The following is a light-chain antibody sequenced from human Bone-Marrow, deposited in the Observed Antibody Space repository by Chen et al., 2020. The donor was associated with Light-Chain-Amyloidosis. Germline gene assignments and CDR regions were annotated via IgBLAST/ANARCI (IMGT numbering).Light chain of an antibody. CDR3: QVWDRSSDRPV. CDR2: DDS. J-gene: IGLJ3*02. V-gene: IGLV3-21*02. Sequence: SYVLTQPSSVSVAPGQTATIACGGNNIGSTSVPWYQQTPGQAPLLVVYDDSDRPSGIPARLSGSNAGNTATRTISRGEAGDEADYYCQVWDRSSDRPVFGGGTKLPVL. CDR1: NIGSTS.